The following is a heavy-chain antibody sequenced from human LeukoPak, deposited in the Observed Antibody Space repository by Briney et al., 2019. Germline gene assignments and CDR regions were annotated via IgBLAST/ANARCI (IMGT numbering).Heavy chain of an antibody. Sequence: GGSLRLSCAASGFTFNSYAMSWVRQAPGKGLEWVSSISGSGGSTYYADSVKGRFTISRDNSKNTLYLQMNSLRAEDTAVYYCAKRSVKMIVVVTDVDYWGQGTLVTVSS. CDR3: AKRSVKMIVVVTDVDY. CDR2: ISGSGGST. J-gene: IGHJ4*02. V-gene: IGHV3-23*01. CDR1: GFTFNSYA. D-gene: IGHD3-22*01.